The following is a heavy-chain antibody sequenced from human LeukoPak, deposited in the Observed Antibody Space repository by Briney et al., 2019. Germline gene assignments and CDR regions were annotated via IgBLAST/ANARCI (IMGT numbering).Heavy chain of an antibody. CDR1: GFTFSSYG. V-gene: IGHV3-33*01. CDR3: ARDEVRGAKGAFDI. J-gene: IGHJ3*02. Sequence: GGSLRLSCAASGFTFSSYGMPWVRQAPGKGLEWVAVIWSDGSNKYYADSVKGRFTISRGNSKNTLYLQMNSLRAEDTAVYYCARDEVRGAKGAFDIWGQGTMVTVSS. D-gene: IGHD3-10*01. CDR2: IWSDGSNK.